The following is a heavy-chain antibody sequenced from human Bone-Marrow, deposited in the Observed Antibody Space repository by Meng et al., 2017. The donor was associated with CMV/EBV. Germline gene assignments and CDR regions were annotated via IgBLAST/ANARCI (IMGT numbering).Heavy chain of an antibody. J-gene: IGHJ4*02. CDR3: AIEGRITIFGVVIPYYYFDY. CDR2: NSSSGSTI. D-gene: IGHD3-3*01. CDR1: RFTFSDYY. V-gene: IGHV3-11*04. Sequence: SLKISCAAYRFTFSDYYMSWIRQAPGKGLQWVSYNSSSGSTIYYADSVKGRFTISRDNAKNSLYLQMNSLRAEDTAVYYCAIEGRITIFGVVIPYYYFDYWGRGTLLTVSS.